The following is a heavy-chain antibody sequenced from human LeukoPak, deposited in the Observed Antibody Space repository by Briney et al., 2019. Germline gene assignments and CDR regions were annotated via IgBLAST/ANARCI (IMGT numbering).Heavy chain of an antibody. J-gene: IGHJ4*02. CDR2: ISGSGGST. V-gene: IGHV3-23*01. D-gene: IGHD4-17*01. CDR1: GFTFSSYA. Sequence: GGSLRLSCAASGFTFSSYAMSWVRQAPGKGLEWVSAISGSGGSTYYADSVKGRFTISRDNSKNTLYLQMNSLRAEDTAVYYCARWDYGDYKGGVYFDYWGQGTLVTVSS. CDR3: ARWDYGDYKGGVYFDY.